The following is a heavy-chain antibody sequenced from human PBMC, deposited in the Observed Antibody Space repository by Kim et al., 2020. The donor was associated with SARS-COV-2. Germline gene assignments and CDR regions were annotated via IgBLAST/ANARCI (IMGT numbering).Heavy chain of an antibody. Sequence: SETLSLTCTVSGGSISSSSYYWGWIRQPPGKGLEWIGSIYYSGSTYYNPSLKSRVTISVDTSKNQFSLKLSSVTAADTAVYYCARQALYYYYYYMDVWGKGTTVTVSS. V-gene: IGHV4-39*01. CDR3: ARQALYYYYYYMDV. CDR1: GGSISSSSYY. CDR2: IYYSGST. J-gene: IGHJ6*03.